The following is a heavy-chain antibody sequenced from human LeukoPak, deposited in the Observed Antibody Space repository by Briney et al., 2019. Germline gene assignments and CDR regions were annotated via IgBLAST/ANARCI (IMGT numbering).Heavy chain of an antibody. J-gene: IGHJ4*02. Sequence: GGSLRLSCAASGFTFSSIAMSWVRQAPDKGLEWVSTISGSGGGTYYADSVKGRFTISRDDSKNTLYLQMNSLRAEDTAVYYCARDPLNYDSSGYIRYYFDYWGQGTLVTVSS. CDR1: GFTFSSIA. CDR2: ISGSGGGT. CDR3: ARDPLNYDSSGYIRYYFDY. D-gene: IGHD3-22*01. V-gene: IGHV3-23*01.